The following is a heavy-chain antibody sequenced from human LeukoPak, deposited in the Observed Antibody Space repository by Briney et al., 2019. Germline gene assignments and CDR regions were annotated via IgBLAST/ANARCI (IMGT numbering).Heavy chain of an antibody. V-gene: IGHV3-11*06. Sequence: LSLTCAVYGGSFGGYYWSWIRQPPGKGLEWVSCISTRSTYIYYADSVKGRFTISRDNAKNSLYLQMNSLRAEDTAVYYCARARGRSINDAFDIWGQGTMVTVSS. CDR1: GGSFGGYY. D-gene: IGHD3-16*01. CDR2: ISTRSTYI. CDR3: ARARGRSINDAFDI. J-gene: IGHJ3*02.